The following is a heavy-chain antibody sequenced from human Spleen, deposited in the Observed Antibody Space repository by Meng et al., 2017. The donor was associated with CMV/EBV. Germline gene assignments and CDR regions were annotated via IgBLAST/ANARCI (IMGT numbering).Heavy chain of an antibody. CDR2: INPNSGGT. CDR3: ARERVTLVRGALYYYYYGMDV. J-gene: IGHJ6*02. D-gene: IGHD3-10*01. Sequence: ASVKVSCKASFYTFTTYGISWVRQAPGQGLEWMGWINPNSGGTNYAQKFQGRVTMTRDTSSSTAYMELSRLRSDDTAVYYCARERVTLVRGALYYYYYGMDVWGQGTTVTVSS. V-gene: IGHV1-2*02. CDR1: FYTFTTYG.